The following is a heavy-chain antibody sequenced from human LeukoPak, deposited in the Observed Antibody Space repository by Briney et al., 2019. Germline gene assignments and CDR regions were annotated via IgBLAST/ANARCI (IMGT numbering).Heavy chain of an antibody. Sequence: GGSLRLSCAASGFTFSSYSMNWVRQAPGKGLEWVSSISSSSSYIYYADSVKGRFTISRDNAKNSLYLQMNSLRAEDTAVYYCASTPDPYDSSGSDYWGQGTLVTVPS. J-gene: IGHJ4*02. D-gene: IGHD3-22*01. V-gene: IGHV3-21*01. CDR2: ISSSSSYI. CDR1: GFTFSSYS. CDR3: ASTPDPYDSSGSDY.